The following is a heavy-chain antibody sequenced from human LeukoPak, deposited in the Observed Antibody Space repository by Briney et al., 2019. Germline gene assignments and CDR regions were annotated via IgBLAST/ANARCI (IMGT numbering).Heavy chain of an antibody. Sequence: SGGSLRLSCAASGFTFNAYSMHWVRQAPGNGLEYVSAITGSGGHTYYTDSVQGRFTISRDNSKNTLYLQMGSLRVEDMAVYYCARVGEHTAFDYWGQGTLVTVSS. D-gene: IGHD1-26*01. V-gene: IGHV3-64*02. J-gene: IGHJ4*02. CDR3: ARVGEHTAFDY. CDR2: ITGSGGHT. CDR1: GFTFNAYS.